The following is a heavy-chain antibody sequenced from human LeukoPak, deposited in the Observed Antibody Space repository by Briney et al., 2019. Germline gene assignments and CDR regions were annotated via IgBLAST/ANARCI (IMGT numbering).Heavy chain of an antibody. D-gene: IGHD3-10*01. J-gene: IGHJ6*02. CDR2: INPNSRGT. V-gene: IGHV1-2*02. CDR1: GYTFTVYY. Sequence: ASVTVSFTSSGYTFTVYYMHWVRQAPGQGLEWLGWINPNSRGTNYAQKFQGRVTMTRHTSISTAYMELSRLRSDDTAVYYCARDYVVRGVVYYYYGMDVWGQGTKVTVSS. CDR3: ARDYVVRGVVYYYYGMDV.